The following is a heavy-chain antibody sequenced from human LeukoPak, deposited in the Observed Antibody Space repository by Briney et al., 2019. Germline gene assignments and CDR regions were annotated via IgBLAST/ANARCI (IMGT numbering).Heavy chain of an antibody. CDR1: GFTFSSYS. Sequence: GGSLRLSCAGSGFTFSSYSMSWVRQAPGKGLEWVSSISSSSTYIYYAGSLKGRFTISRDNAKNSLYLQMNSLRAEDTAVYYCARKYYYDSSGHFDYWGQGTLVTVSS. V-gene: IGHV3-21*01. D-gene: IGHD3-22*01. CDR2: ISSSSTYI. J-gene: IGHJ4*02. CDR3: ARKYYYDSSGHFDY.